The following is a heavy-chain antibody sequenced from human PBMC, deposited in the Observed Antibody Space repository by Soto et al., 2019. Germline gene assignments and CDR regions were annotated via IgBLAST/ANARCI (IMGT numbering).Heavy chain of an antibody. CDR2: ISGSGGST. CDR3: AICSGWYRCMFDY. Sequence: GGSLRLSCAASGFTFSSYAMSWVRQAPGKGLEWVSAISGSGGSTYYADSVKGRFTISRDNSKNTLYLQMNSLRAEDTAVYYCAICSGWYRCMFDYWGQGTLVTVSS. J-gene: IGHJ4*02. D-gene: IGHD6-19*01. CDR1: GFTFSSYA. V-gene: IGHV3-23*01.